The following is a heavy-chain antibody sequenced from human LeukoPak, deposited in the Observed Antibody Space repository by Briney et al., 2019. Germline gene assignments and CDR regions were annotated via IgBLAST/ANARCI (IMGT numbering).Heavy chain of an antibody. CDR1: GFTFSSYA. J-gene: IGHJ6*02. D-gene: IGHD3-22*01. CDR3: ARDVSITMIVVVSYGMDV. Sequence: GGSLRLSCAASGFTFSSYAMSWVRQAPGKGLEWVAVIWYDGSNKYYADSVKGRFTISRDNSKNTLYLQMDSLRAEDTAVYYCARDVSITMIVVVSYGMDVWGQGTTVTVSS. CDR2: IWYDGSNK. V-gene: IGHV3-33*08.